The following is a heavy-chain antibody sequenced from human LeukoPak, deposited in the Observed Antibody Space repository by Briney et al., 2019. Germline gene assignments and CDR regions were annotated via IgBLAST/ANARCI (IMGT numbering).Heavy chain of an antibody. V-gene: IGHV4-39*01. CDR3: ARHAGGIAAAGTRPFDY. J-gene: IGHJ4*02. CDR2: IYYSGST. Sequence: SETLSLTCTVSGASFSSSTYYWGWIRQPPGKGLEWVGSIYYSGSTYYNPSLKSRVTMSVDTSKTQFSLKLSSVTAADTAVYYCARHAGGIAAAGTRPFDYWGQGTLVTVSS. D-gene: IGHD6-13*01. CDR1: GASFSSSTYY.